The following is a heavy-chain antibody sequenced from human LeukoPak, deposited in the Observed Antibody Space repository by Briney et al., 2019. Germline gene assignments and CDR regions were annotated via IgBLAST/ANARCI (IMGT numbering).Heavy chain of an antibody. CDR3: ARVVTVAWSERRPGYYYMDV. V-gene: IGHV3-9*01. CDR1: GFTFHDYA. D-gene: IGHD6-19*01. CDR2: ISWNSGII. Sequence: PGGSLRLSCAASGFTFHDYAMHWVRQAPGKGLEWVSGISWNSGIIGYADSVKGRFTISRDNAKNSLFLQMNSLRAEDTAVYYCARVVTVAWSERRPGYYYMDVWGKGTTVTVSS. J-gene: IGHJ6*03.